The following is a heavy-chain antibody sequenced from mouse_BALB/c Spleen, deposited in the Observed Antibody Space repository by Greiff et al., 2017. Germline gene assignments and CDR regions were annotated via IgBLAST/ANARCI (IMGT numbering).Heavy chain of an antibody. CDR2: IDPENGDT. CDR3: NNYYGYRDY. Sequence: EVQLHQSGAELVRSGASVKLSCTASGFNIKDYYMHWVKQRPEQGLEWIGWIDPENGDTEYAPKFQGKATMTADTSSNTAYLQLSSLTSEDTAVYYCNNYYGYRDYWGQGTTLTVSS. V-gene: IGHV14-4*02. J-gene: IGHJ2*01. CDR1: GFNIKDYY. D-gene: IGHD1-2*01.